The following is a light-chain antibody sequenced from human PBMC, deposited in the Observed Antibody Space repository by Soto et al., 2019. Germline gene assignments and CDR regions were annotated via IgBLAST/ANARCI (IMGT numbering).Light chain of an antibody. CDR1: QNISSY. CDR3: QQRSNWPRT. CDR2: DVS. Sequence: IVLTQSPVTLSLSPGERATLSCRASQNISSYLIWYQQKPGQSPRLLMYDVSNRATGSPARFSGSGSGTDFTPTISSLVPEDLAVYYCQQRSNWPRTFGQGTKVDIK. V-gene: IGKV3-11*01. J-gene: IGKJ1*01.